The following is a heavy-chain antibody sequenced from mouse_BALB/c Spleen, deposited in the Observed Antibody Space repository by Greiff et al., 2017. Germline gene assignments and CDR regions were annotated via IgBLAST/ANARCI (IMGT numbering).Heavy chain of an antibody. J-gene: IGHJ4*01. Sequence: QVHVKQSGAELVRPGTSVKISCKASGYTFTNYWLGWVKQRPGHGLEWIGDIYPGGGYTNYNEKFKGKATLTADTSSSTAYMQLSSLTSEDSAVYFCARSLGRGNDYAMDYWGQGTSVTVSS. CDR1: GYTFTNYW. CDR2: IYPGGGYT. CDR3: ARSLGRGNDYAMDY. D-gene: IGHD4-1*01. V-gene: IGHV1-63*02.